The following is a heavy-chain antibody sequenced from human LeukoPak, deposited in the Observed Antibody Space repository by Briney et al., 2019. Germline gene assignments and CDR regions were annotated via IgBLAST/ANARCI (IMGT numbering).Heavy chain of an antibody. J-gene: IGHJ4*02. Sequence: GESLKISCKGSGYSFTNYWIAWVRQMPGKGLEWMGRIDPSDSYTNYSPSFQGHVTISADKSISTAYLQWSSLKASDTAMYYCACITGTTPFDYWGQGTLVTVSS. D-gene: IGHD1-20*01. CDR3: ACITGTTPFDY. CDR1: GYSFTNYW. CDR2: IDPSDSYT. V-gene: IGHV5-10-1*01.